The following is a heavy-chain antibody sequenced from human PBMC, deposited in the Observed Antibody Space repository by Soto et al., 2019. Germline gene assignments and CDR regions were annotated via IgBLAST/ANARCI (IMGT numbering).Heavy chain of an antibody. D-gene: IGHD6-6*01. CDR2: ISSNGVGT. Sequence: EVQLAESGGGLAQPGGSLRLSCAASGFTLSGYAMDWVRQAPGKGLEYVSGISSNGVGTYYANSVQGRFTISRDNSKNTVYLQMGSLKPEDMAVYYCARRARPDFYCMDVWGKGPTVTVSS. V-gene: IGHV3-64*01. CDR3: ARRARPDFYCMDV. J-gene: IGHJ6*03. CDR1: GFTLSGYA.